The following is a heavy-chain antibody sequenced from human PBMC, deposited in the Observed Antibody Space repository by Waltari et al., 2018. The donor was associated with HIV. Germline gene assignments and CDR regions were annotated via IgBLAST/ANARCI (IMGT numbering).Heavy chain of an antibody. CDR3: ALDYCDTMACYIPY. D-gene: IGHD3-22*01. CDR1: AGFINIADYS. Sequence: QLQLQETGSGLVKPSQTLSLTCVVSAGFINIADYSWSWIRQPPGKGLDWIGYIYHKGVTHYNPSLMSRLSLSVDKSNNQFSLKLNSVTAADTAVYFCALDYCDTMACYIPYWGQGTLVTVSS. CDR2: IYHKGVT. V-gene: IGHV4-30-2*01. J-gene: IGHJ4*02.